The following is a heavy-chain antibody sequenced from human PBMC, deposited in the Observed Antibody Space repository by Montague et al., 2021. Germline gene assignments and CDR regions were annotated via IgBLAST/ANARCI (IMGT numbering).Heavy chain of an antibody. D-gene: IGHD2-21*01. J-gene: IGHJ4*02. CDR2: IKQAGSET. CDR1: GFTFSNYW. Sequence: SLRLSCAASGFTFSNYWMSWVRQAPGKGLEWVANIKQAGSETHYVDSVKGRFTISRDNAKNTLYLQMNSLRAEDTAVYFCAIDQGEGYCGGDCYVGLDYWGQGTLVTVSS. CDR3: AIDQGEGYCGGDCYVGLDY. V-gene: IGHV3-7*03.